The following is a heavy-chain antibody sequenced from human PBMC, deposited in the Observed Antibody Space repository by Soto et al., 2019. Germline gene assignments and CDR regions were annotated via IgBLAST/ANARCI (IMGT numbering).Heavy chain of an antibody. V-gene: IGHV3-11*01. CDR1: GFTFSDYY. J-gene: IGHJ6*03. D-gene: IGHD6-13*01. CDR3: ATPPTGAAAGRADYYYYYYMDV. Sequence: GGSLRLSCAASGFTFSDYYMSWIRQAPGKGLEWVSYISSSGSTIYYADSVKGRFTISRDNAKNSLYLQMNSLRAEDTAVYYCATPPTGAAAGRADYYYYYYMDVWGKGTTVTVSS. CDR2: ISSSGSTI.